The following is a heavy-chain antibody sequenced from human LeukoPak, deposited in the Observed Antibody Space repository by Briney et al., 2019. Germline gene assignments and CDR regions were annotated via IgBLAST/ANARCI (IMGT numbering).Heavy chain of an antibody. CDR3: AKDLLIASGWNDAFDI. CDR1: GFTFDDYA. CDR2: ISWNSGSI. D-gene: IGHD6-19*01. V-gene: IGHV3-9*01. Sequence: GGSLRLSCAASGFTFDDYAMHWVRQAPGKGLEWVSGISWNSGSIGYADSVKGRFTISRDNAKNSLYLQMNSLRAEDTALYYCAKDLLIASGWNDAFDIWGQGTMVTVSS. J-gene: IGHJ3*02.